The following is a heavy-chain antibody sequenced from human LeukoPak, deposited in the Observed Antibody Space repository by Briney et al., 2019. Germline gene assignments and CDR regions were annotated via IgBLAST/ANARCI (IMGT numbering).Heavy chain of an antibody. CDR1: GFTFSSYS. Sequence: PGGSLRLSCAASGFTFSSYSMNWVRQAPGKGLEWVSAISGSGGSTYYADSVKGRFTISRDNSKNTLYLQMNSLRAEDTAVYYCAKDRRGWFKYYFDYWGQGTLVTVSS. CDR3: AKDRRGWFKYYFDY. CDR2: ISGSGGST. V-gene: IGHV3-23*01. D-gene: IGHD2-15*01. J-gene: IGHJ4*02.